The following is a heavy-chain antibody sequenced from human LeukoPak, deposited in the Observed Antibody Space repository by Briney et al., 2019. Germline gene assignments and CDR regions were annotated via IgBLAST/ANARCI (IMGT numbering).Heavy chain of an antibody. CDR2: INRDGSGK. D-gene: IGHD2-8*02. V-gene: IGHV3-7*01. Sequence: GGSLRLSCTGSGLTFINYWMIWVRQVPGKGLEWVANINRDGSGKYYLPSVRGRFTISKDDAKDSLYLQMDSLRPEDTAIYYCARVEYTGNGNLYWGQGTLVTVSS. J-gene: IGHJ4*02. CDR3: ARVEYTGNGNLY. CDR1: GLTFINYW.